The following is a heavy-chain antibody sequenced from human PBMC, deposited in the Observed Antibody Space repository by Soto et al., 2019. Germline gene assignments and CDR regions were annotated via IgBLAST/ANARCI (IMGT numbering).Heavy chain of an antibody. D-gene: IGHD3-9*01. CDR2: IKEDGSEK. Sequence: GGSLSLSCAASGFTFSSSWLSWGRQAPGKGLEWVANIKEDGSEKYYVDSVKGRFTISRDHAKNSLYLQMNSLGADDTAVYYCARADYYGDPGSYWGQGTLVTVSS. V-gene: IGHV3-7*01. CDR3: ARADYYGDPGSY. J-gene: IGHJ4*02. CDR1: GFTFSSSW.